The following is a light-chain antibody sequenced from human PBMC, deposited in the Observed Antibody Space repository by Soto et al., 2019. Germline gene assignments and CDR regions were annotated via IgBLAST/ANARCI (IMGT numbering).Light chain of an antibody. CDR3: QQGGNWPLT. J-gene: IGKJ5*01. V-gene: IGKV3D-20*02. CDR2: DAS. CDR1: QSVNNNY. Sequence: EIVLTQSPGTLSLSPGERATLSCRASQSVNNNYLAWYQQKRGQAPRLLIYDASSRASGIPARFSGSGSGTDFTLTISSLEPEDFAVYYCQQGGNWPLTFGQGTRLEIK.